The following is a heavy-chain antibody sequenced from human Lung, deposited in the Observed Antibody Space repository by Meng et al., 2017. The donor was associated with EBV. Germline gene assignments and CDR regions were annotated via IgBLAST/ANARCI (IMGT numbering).Heavy chain of an antibody. CDR2: IYDTWST. D-gene: IGHD6-6*01. CDR1: GCAIAFGAYY. CDR3: AREYSSSSGLPGP. Sequence: PLQGQDPDSATPSQHLSLTCTVSGCAIAFGAYYWRWIRQPPGKGLEWIGYIYDTWSTSSNPSLLSRVTISVDTSRNQFSLKLTSVTAADTAVYYCAREYSSSSGLPGPWGQGTLVTVSS. J-gene: IGHJ5*02. V-gene: IGHV4-30-4*08.